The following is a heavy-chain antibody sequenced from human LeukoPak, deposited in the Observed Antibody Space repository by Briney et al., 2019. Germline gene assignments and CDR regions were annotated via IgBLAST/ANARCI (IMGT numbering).Heavy chain of an antibody. CDR3: ARDGTVTAGPFDP. D-gene: IGHD4-17*01. CDR1: GFTFSSYG. Sequence: PGGSLRLSCAASGFTFSSYGMHWVRQAPGKGLEWVAVIWYDGSNKYYVDSVKGRFTISRDNSKNTVYLQMNSLRAEDTAVYYCARDGTVTAGPFDPWGGGTLVTVSS. V-gene: IGHV3-33*01. J-gene: IGHJ5*02. CDR2: IWYDGSNK.